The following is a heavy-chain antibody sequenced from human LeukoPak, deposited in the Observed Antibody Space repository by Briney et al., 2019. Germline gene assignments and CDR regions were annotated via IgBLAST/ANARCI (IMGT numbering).Heavy chain of an antibody. CDR3: AREIPTDAFDI. J-gene: IGHJ3*02. V-gene: IGHV3-48*04. Sequence: PGGSLRHSCAASGFTFSSYGMNWVRQAPGKGLEWVSYISSSSSTIYYADSVKGRFTISRDNAKNSLYLQMNSLRAEDTAVYYCAREIPTDAFDIWGQGTMVTVSS. CDR1: GFTFSSYG. CDR2: ISSSSSTI.